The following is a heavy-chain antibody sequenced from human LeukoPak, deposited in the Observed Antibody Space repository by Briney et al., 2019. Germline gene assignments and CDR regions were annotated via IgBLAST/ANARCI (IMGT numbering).Heavy chain of an antibody. CDR3: ARDPMAVAATLDAFDI. Sequence: SETLSLTCTVSGGSFSSGSYYWSWVRQPQGRGLEWIGYIYYSGSTNYNPSLKSRVTISVDTSKNQFSLKLSSVTAADTAVYYCARDPMAVAATLDAFDIWGQGTMVTVSS. CDR2: IYYSGST. V-gene: IGHV4-61*01. CDR1: GGSFSSGSYY. D-gene: IGHD2-15*01. J-gene: IGHJ3*02.